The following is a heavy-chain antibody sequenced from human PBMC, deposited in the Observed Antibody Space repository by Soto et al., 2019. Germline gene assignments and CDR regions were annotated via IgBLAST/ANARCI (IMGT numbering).Heavy chain of an antibody. V-gene: IGHV3-53*01. D-gene: IGHD1-26*01. CDR3: AREATWDYYYYGMDV. J-gene: IGHJ6*02. CDR1: EFTVSSNY. CDR2: IYSGGST. Sequence: EVQLVESGGGLIQPGGSLRLSCAASEFTVSSNYMNWVRQAPGKGLEWVSVIYSGGSTYYADSVKGRFTISRDNSKNTLYLKMNSLRAEDTAVYYCAREATWDYYYYGMDVWGQGTTVTVSS.